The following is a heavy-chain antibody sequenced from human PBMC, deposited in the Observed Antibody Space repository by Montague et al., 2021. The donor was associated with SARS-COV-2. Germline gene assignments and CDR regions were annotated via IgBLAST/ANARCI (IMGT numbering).Heavy chain of an antibody. V-gene: IGHV4-34*01. J-gene: IGHJ6*03. CDR1: GGSFSTYS. CDR3: ARLGDGVVPSPILGVGPYYSYYYMDV. Sequence: SETLSLTCAVHGGSFSTYSWNWIRQPPGKGLEWIGEIHHGGSTNYNPSLKSRVTISADTSKNRFSLKLTSEAAADTAVYYCARLGDGVVPSPILGVGPYYSYYYMDVWGKGTTVTVSS. D-gene: IGHD3-10*01. CDR2: IHHGGST.